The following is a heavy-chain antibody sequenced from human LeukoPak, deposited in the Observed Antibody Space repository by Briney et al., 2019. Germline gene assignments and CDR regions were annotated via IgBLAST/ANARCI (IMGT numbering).Heavy chain of an antibody. D-gene: IGHD3-10*01. CDR2: ISAYNGNT. J-gene: IGHJ4*02. Sequence: ASVKVSCKASGGTFSSYAISWVRQAPGQGREWMGWISAYNGNTNYAQKLQGRVTMTRDTSISTAYMELSSLRSDDTAVYYCAKDYYGSGSYSDYWGQGTLVTVSS. V-gene: IGHV1-18*01. CDR3: AKDYYGSGSYSDY. CDR1: GGTFSSYA.